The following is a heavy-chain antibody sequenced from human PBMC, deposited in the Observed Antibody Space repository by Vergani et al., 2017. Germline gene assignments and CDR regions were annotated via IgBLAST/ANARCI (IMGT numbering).Heavy chain of an antibody. CDR2: ISGSGGST. Sequence: EVQLLESGGGLVQPGGSLRLSCAASGFTFSSYAMSWVRQAPGKGLEWVSAISGSGGSTYYADSVKGRFTISRDNSKNTLYLQMNSLRAEDTAVYYCARSWDFWSGYEYYYYMDVWGKGTTVTVSS. CDR3: ARSWDFWSGYEYYYYMDV. CDR1: GFTFSSYA. V-gene: IGHV3-23*01. D-gene: IGHD3-3*01. J-gene: IGHJ6*03.